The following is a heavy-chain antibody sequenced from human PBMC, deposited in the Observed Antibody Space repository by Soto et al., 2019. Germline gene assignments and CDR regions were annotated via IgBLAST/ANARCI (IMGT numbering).Heavy chain of an antibody. D-gene: IGHD2-21*02. CDR3: AGVMDQQVTRSDFDD. J-gene: IGHJ4*02. Sequence: ASVKVSCKASGYTFANYGVSWVRQAPGQGLEWMGWISAYNGDTNYAQKLQGRVTMTTDTATSTAYMELRSLRSDDTAVYYCAGVMDQQVTRSDFDDCGQGTLVTVSS. CDR2: ISAYNGDT. CDR1: GYTFANYG. V-gene: IGHV1-18*01.